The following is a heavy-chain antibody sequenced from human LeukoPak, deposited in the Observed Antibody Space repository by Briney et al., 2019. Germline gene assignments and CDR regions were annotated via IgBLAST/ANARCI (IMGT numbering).Heavy chain of an antibody. CDR1: GGSISSYY. CDR2: IYYSGST. J-gene: IGHJ4*02. CDR3: ARVYYDSSGYYGPDGFDY. D-gene: IGHD3-22*01. V-gene: IGHV4-59*08. Sequence: SETLSLTCTVSGGSISSYYWSWIRQPPGKGLEWSGYIYYSGSTNYNPSLKSRVTISVDTSKNQFSLKLSSVTAADTAVYYCARVYYDSSGYYGPDGFDYWGQGTLVTVSS.